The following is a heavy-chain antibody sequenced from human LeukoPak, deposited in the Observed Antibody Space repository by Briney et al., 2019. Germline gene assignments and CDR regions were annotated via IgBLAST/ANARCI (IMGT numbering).Heavy chain of an antibody. J-gene: IGHJ4*02. CDR2: IIPIFGTA. CDR3: ARDSSGWYRPRLYYFDY. Sequence: SVKVSCKASGGTLSSYAISWVRQAPGQGLEWMGGIIPIFGTANYAQKFQGRVTITADESTSTAYMELSSLRSEDTAVYYCARDSSGWYRPRLYYFDYWGQGTLVTVSS. CDR1: GGTLSSYA. V-gene: IGHV1-69*13. D-gene: IGHD6-19*01.